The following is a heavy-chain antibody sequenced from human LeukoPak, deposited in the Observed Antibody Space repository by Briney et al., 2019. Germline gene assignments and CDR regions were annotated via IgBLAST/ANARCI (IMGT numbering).Heavy chain of an antibody. CDR3: ARSSGPLGWPSGSYYDY. CDR1: GGTFSSYA. CDR2: IIPIFGTA. Sequence: ASVKVSCKASGGTFSSYAISWVRQAPGQGLEWMGRIIPIFGTANYAQKFQGRVTITTDESTSTAYMELSSLRSEDTAVYYCARSSGPLGWPSGSYYDYWGRGTLVTVSS. V-gene: IGHV1-69*05. J-gene: IGHJ4*02. D-gene: IGHD1-26*01.